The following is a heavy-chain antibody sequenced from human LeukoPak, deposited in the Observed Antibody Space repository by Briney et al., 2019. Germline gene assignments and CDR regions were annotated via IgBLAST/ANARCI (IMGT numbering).Heavy chain of an antibody. CDR2: ISPNGGTT. J-gene: IGHJ4*02. CDR3: VKGRIMADY. V-gene: IGHV3-64D*09. Sequence: PGGSLRLSCSASGFTFSIYTMHWVRQAPGQGLEYVSAISPNGGTTYYADSVRGRFTISRDNSKNTVYLQMSSLRGDDTAVYYCVKGRIMADYWGQGTLVTVSS. CDR1: GFTFSIYT. D-gene: IGHD1-26*01.